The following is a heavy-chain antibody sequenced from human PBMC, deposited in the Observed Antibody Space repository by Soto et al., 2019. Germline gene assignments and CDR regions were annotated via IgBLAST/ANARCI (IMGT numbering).Heavy chain of an antibody. J-gene: IGHJ6*02. V-gene: IGHV4-4*02. CDR3: AREPAHGSAPSYYGMDV. Sequence: QVQLQESGPGLVKPSGTLSLTCAVSGGSISSSNWWSWVRQPPGKGLEWIGEIYHSGSTNYNPSLKRRVTISVDKSKNQFSLKLSSVTAADTAVYYCAREPAHGSAPSYYGMDVWGQGTTVTVSS. CDR1: GGSISSSNW. CDR2: IYHSGST. D-gene: IGHD3-10*01.